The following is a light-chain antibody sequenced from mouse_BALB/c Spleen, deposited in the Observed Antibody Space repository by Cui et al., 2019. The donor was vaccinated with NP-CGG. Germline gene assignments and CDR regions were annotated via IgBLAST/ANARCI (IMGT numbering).Light chain of an antibody. V-gene: IGKV14-111*01. CDR3: LQYDEFPRT. J-gene: IGKJ1*01. Sequence: DMKMTQSPSSMYASLGERVTITCKASQDINSYLSWFQQKPGKSPKTLIYRANRLVDGVPSRFSGSGSGQDYSLTISSLEYEDMGIYYCLQYDEFPRTFGGGTKLEIK. CDR2: RAN. CDR1: QDINSY.